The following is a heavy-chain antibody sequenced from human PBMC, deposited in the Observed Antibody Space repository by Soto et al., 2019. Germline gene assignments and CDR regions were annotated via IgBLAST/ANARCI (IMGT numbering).Heavy chain of an antibody. CDR3: AKDYYDSSGPVD. J-gene: IGHJ4*02. Sequence: GGSLRLSCAASGFTFSSYGMHWVRQAPGKGLEWVAVISYDGSNKYYADSVKGRFTISRDNSKSTLYLQMNSLRAEDTAVYYCAKDYYDSSGPVDWGQGTLVTVSS. CDR1: GFTFSSYG. CDR2: ISYDGSNK. D-gene: IGHD3-22*01. V-gene: IGHV3-30*18.